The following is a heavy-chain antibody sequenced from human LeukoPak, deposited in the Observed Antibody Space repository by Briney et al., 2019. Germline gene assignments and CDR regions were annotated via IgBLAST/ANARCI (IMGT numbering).Heavy chain of an antibody. CDR1: GFTVTSNY. CDR2: IYSGGDT. Sequence: GGSLRLSCAASGFTVTSNYMSWVRQAPGKGLKWVSVIYSGGDTYYADFVKGRFTISRDNSKNTVYLQMNSLRAEDTAVYYCAKVPPILDDYVWGSYREREYYFDYWGQGTLVTVSS. J-gene: IGHJ4*02. V-gene: IGHV3-66*01. D-gene: IGHD3-16*02. CDR3: AKVPPILDDYVWGSYREREYYFDY.